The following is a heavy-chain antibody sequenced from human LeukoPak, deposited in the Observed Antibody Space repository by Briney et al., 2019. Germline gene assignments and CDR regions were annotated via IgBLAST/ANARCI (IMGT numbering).Heavy chain of an antibody. CDR3: AKSTGGSCYSGSGY. J-gene: IGHJ4*02. Sequence: GGSLRLSCAASGFTFSSYAMSRVRQAPGKGLEWVSAISGSGGSTYYADSVKGRFTISRDNSKNTLYLQMNSLRAEDTAVYYCAKSTGGSCYSGSGYWGQGTLVTVSS. CDR2: ISGSGGST. V-gene: IGHV3-23*01. D-gene: IGHD2-15*01. CDR1: GFTFSSYA.